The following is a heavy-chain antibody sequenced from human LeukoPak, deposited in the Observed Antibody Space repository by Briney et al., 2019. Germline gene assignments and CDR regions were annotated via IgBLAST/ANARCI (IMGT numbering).Heavy chain of an antibody. J-gene: IGHJ4*02. Sequence: GGSLRLSCAASGFTFSSYWMHWVRQAPGKGLVWVSRINSDGSSTSYADSVKGRFTISRDNAKNTLYLQMNSLRAEDTAVYYCASGGSGWYVGPVDYWGQGTLVTVSS. V-gene: IGHV3-74*01. D-gene: IGHD6-19*01. CDR3: ASGGSGWYVGPVDY. CDR1: GFTFSSYW. CDR2: INSDGSST.